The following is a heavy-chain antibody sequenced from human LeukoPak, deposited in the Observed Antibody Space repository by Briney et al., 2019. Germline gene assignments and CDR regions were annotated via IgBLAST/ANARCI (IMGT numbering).Heavy chain of an antibody. CDR3: AKDRYYGSGSYEDY. CDR2: IKTDGSEK. V-gene: IGHV3-7*01. CDR1: GFTFSNYW. D-gene: IGHD3-10*01. Sequence: PGGSLRLSCEGSGFTFSNYWMGWVRQAPGKGLQWVANIKTDGSEKYYADSVKGRFTISRDNSKNTLYLQMNSLRAEDTAVYYCAKDRYYGSGSYEDYWGQGTLVTVSS. J-gene: IGHJ4*02.